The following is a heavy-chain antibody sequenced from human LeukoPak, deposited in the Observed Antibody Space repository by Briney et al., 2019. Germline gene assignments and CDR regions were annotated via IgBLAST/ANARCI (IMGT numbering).Heavy chain of an antibody. D-gene: IGHD5-18*01. Sequence: SETLSLTCTVSGGSISSYYWSWIRQPPGKGLDCIGYIYYSGTTNYNPSLKSRVTISVHTSKNQFSLKLSSVTAADTAVYYCARTTEGGYSYGSFYYYYMDVWGKGATVTISS. CDR3: ARTTEGGYSYGSFYYYYMDV. J-gene: IGHJ6*03. CDR2: IYYSGTT. V-gene: IGHV4-59*01. CDR1: GGSISSYY.